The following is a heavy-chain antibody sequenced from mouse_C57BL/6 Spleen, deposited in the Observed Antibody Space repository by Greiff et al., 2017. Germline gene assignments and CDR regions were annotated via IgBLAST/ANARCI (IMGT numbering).Heavy chain of an antibody. Sequence: QVQLKQSGAELVRPGASVTLSCKASGYTFTDYEMHWVKQTTVHGLEWIGAIDPETGGTAYNEKFKGKARLTADKSSSTAYMELRSLTSEDSAVYYCTRWGYYAMGYWGQGTSVTVSS. CDR3: TRWGYYAMGY. J-gene: IGHJ4*01. CDR2: IDPETGGT. CDR1: GYTFTDYE. V-gene: IGHV1-15*01.